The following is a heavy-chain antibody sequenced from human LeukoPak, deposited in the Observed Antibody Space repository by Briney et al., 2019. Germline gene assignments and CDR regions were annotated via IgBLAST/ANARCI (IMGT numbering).Heavy chain of an antibody. D-gene: IGHD5-12*01. Sequence: SETLSLTCTVSGGSISSSSYYWGWIRQPPGKGLEWIGSIFYSGSTYYNPSLKSRVIISVDTSKNQFSLRLSSVTAADTAVYYCARALGSVGYVYFDYWGQGTLVTVSS. V-gene: IGHV4-39*07. J-gene: IGHJ4*02. CDR1: GGSISSSSYY. CDR3: ARALGSVGYVYFDY. CDR2: IFYSGST.